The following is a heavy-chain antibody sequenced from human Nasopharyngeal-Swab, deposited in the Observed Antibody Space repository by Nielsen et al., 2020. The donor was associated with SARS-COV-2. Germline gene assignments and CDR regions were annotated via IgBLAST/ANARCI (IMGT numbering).Heavy chain of an antibody. D-gene: IGHD6-6*01. CDR2: INQDESVK. J-gene: IGHJ4*02. CDR3: ARIGYSSSSTDY. V-gene: IGHV3-7*01. CDR1: GFTFTNYW. Sequence: GESLKISCAASGFTFTNYWMSWFRQAPGKGLEWVANINQDESVKYYVDSVKGRFTVSRDNAKDSLYLQMNSLRIEDTAVYFCARIGYSSSSTDYWCQGTLVTVSS.